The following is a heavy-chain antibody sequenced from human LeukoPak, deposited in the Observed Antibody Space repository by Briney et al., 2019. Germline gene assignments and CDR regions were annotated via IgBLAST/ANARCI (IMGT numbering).Heavy chain of an antibody. CDR1: GYTFTGYY. D-gene: IGHD1-14*01. CDR2: INPNSGGT. CDR3: ARDPGTSGNWFDP. Sequence: ASVKVSCKASGYTFTGYYMHWVRQAPGQGLEWMGWINPNSGGTNYAQKFQGRVTMTRDTSTSTVYMELSSLRSEDTAVYYCARDPGTSGNWFDPWGQGTLVTVSS. J-gene: IGHJ5*02. V-gene: IGHV1-2*02.